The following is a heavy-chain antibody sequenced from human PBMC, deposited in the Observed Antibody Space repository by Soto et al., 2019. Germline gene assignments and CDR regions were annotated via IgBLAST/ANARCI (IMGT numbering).Heavy chain of an antibody. CDR3: ASTYGDFRDFQN. D-gene: IGHD4-17*01. CDR1: GFTFSDHY. Sequence: EVQLVESGGNLVQPGGSLRLSCAASGFTFSDHYMDWVRQAPGKGQEWVARIRNRANSYTTESAASVKGRFTISRDGSRNSLYLQMNSLKTEDTAVYYCASTYGDFRDFQNWGQGTLVTVSS. CDR2: IRNRANSYTT. J-gene: IGHJ1*01. V-gene: IGHV3-72*01.